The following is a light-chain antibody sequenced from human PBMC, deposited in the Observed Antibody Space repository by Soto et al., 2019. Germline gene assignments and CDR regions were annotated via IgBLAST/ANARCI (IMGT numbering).Light chain of an antibody. CDR2: GAS. J-gene: IGKJ3*01. Sequence: EIVMTQSPATLSVSPGERATLSCRASQSISSNLAWYQQKPGQAPRLLIYGASTRATGIPATFSGSGSGTEFTLTISSLQSEDFAVYYCTQYNNWPFTFGPGTKVDIK. V-gene: IGKV3-15*01. CDR1: QSISSN. CDR3: TQYNNWPFT.